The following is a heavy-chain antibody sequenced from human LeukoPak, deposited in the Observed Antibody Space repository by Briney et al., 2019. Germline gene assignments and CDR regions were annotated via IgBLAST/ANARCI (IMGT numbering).Heavy chain of an antibody. CDR3: ARTSGNYYNPFNY. Sequence: GESLKISCKGSGYIFTNYWIGWVRQMPGKGLEWMGIIYPGDSDTRYSPSFQGQVTISADKSISTAYLQWSSLKASDTAVYYCARTSGNYYNPFNYWGQGTLVTVSS. V-gene: IGHV5-51*01. J-gene: IGHJ4*02. CDR1: GYIFTNYW. D-gene: IGHD1-26*01. CDR2: IYPGDSDT.